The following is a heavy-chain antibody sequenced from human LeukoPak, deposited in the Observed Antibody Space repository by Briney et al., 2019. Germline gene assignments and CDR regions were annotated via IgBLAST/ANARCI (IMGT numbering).Heavy chain of an antibody. Sequence: GASVKVSCKASGYTFTGNDMHRVRQAPVHWLEPPRSCNPNSGGSNYAQKFQGRVTVTRDTSIGTDYMELSRLRSDDTAVYYFFCMQKTAYDILTGYYGWGVYYFDYWGQGTLVTVSS. D-gene: IGHD3-9*01. CDR3: FCMQKTAYDILTGYYGWGVYYFDY. CDR2: CNPNSGGS. CDR1: GYTFTGND. V-gene: IGHV1-2*02. J-gene: IGHJ4*02.